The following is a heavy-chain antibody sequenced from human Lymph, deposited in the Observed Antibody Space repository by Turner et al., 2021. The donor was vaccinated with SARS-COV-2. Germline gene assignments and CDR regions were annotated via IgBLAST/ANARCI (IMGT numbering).Heavy chain of an antibody. CDR1: GGSMTSNY. J-gene: IGHJ5*02. D-gene: IGHD2-21*02. CDR2: IYYRGST. Sequence: QVQLQESCPRLVKPLDTLSLTCTVSGGSMTSNYWSWIRQPPGKRLEWIGYIYYRGSTNYNPSLESRVTISVDTSRNQFSLNLTSVTAADNAIYYCARETVNSWVDPWGQGTLVTVSS. CDR3: ARETVNSWVDP. V-gene: IGHV4-59*01.